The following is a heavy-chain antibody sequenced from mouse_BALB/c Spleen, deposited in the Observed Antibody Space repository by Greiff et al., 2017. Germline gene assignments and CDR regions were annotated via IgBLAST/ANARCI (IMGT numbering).Heavy chain of an antibody. CDR2: INPSNGGT. V-gene: IGHV1S81*02. CDR1: GYTFTSYY. J-gene: IGHJ3*01. Sequence: VQLQQSGAELVKPGASVKLSCKASGYTFTSYYMYWVKQRPGQGLEWIGEINPSNGGTNFNEKFKSKATLTVDKSSSTAYMQLSSLTSEDSAVYYCTRGEGSWFAYWGQGTLVTVSA. CDR3: TRGEGSWFAY.